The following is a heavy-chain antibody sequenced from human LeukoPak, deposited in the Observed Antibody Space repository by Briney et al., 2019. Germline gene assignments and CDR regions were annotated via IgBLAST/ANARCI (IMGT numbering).Heavy chain of an antibody. CDR1: GYTFTGYY. J-gene: IGHJ3*02. D-gene: IGHD1-26*01. CDR2: INPNSGGT. V-gene: IGHV1-2*02. CDR3: ARATIVGATTAYSAFDI. Sequence: ASVKVSCKASGYTFTGYYMHWVRQAPGQGLEWMGWINPNSGGTNYAQKFQGRVTMTRDTSISTAYMELSRLRSDDTAVYYCARATIVGATTAYSAFDIWGQGTMVTVSS.